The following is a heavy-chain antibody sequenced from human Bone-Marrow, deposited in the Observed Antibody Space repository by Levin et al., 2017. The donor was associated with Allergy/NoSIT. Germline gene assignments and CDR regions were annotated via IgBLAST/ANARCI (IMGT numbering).Heavy chain of an antibody. CDR2: VSAGGGRT. CDR3: AKTTVEGGDYLEYFDY. Sequence: FFSSSFFSFLPFSLSWVRLAPGKGPEWVAGVSAGGGRTFYADSVKGRFTISLSPSKNTLYLQVNSLRAEDTAVYFCAKTTVEGGDYLEYFDYWGQGTQVTVSS. D-gene: IGHD4-17*01. J-gene: IGHJ4*02. CDR1: FFSFLPFS. V-gene: IGHV3-23*01.